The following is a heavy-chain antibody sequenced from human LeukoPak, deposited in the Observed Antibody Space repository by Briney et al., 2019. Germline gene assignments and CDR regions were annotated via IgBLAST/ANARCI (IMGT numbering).Heavy chain of an antibody. CDR1: GFTFSSYG. CDR3: ARDNDVVVTAGYYGMDV. V-gene: IGHV3-48*02. Sequence: PGGSLRLSCAASGFTFSSYGMNWVRQAPGKGLEWISYISSSSSTIYYADSVKGRFTISRDNAKNSLYLQMNSLRDEDTAVYYCARDNDVVVTAGYYGMDVWGQGTTVTVSS. CDR2: ISSSSSTI. J-gene: IGHJ6*02. D-gene: IGHD2-21*02.